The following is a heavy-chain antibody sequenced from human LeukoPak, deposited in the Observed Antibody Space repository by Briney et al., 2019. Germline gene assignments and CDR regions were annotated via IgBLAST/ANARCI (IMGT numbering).Heavy chain of an antibody. CDR2: IKQDGSEK. D-gene: IGHD3-22*01. Sequence: SGGSLRLSCAASGFTFGSYWMTWVRQAPGKGLEWVANIKQDGSEKYYVDSVKGRFTISRDNAKKSLYLQMNSLRAEDTAVYYCAKDRRVVIPFDYWGQGTLVTVSS. J-gene: IGHJ4*02. CDR3: AKDRRVVIPFDY. CDR1: GFTFGSYW. V-gene: IGHV3-7*01.